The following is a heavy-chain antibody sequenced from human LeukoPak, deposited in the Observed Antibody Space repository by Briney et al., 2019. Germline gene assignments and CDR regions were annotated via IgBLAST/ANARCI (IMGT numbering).Heavy chain of an antibody. CDR2: LYHSGST. J-gene: IGHJ6*03. CDR1: DYSISSGFY. Sequence: PSETLSLTCTVSDYSISSGFYWGWIRQPPGKGLEWIGSLYHSGSTYYNPSLKRRVTISVDPSKNQFSLKLSSVTAADTAVYYCARGGSGWYFSGLSHYYMDVWGKGTTVTVSS. D-gene: IGHD6-19*01. V-gene: IGHV4-38-2*02. CDR3: ARGGSGWYFSGLSHYYMDV.